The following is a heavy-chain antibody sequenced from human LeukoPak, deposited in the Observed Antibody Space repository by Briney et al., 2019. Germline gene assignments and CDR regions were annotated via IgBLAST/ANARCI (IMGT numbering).Heavy chain of an antibody. CDR1: GGSITSSIYY. Sequence: SETLSLTCTVSGGSITSSIYYWGRIRQPPGKGLEWIGSIYYSGSTYYNPSLKSRVTISVDTSKNQFSLKLSSVTAADTAVYYCARHGGYNPFAYWGQGTLVTVSS. CDR3: ARHGGYNPFAY. V-gene: IGHV4-39*01. J-gene: IGHJ4*02. D-gene: IGHD5-24*01. CDR2: IYYSGST.